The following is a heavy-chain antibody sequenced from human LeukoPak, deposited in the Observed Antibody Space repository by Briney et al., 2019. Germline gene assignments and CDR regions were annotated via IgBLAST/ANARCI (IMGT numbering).Heavy chain of an antibody. CDR2: IKHDGSEK. J-gene: IGHJ4*02. CDR3: ARCRDGYKHFDY. D-gene: IGHD5-24*01. V-gene: IGHV3-7*01. CDR1: GFTFSSFY. Sequence: GGSLRLSCAAAGFTFSSFYMSWVRQAPGKGLEWVANIKHDGSEKFYVDSVKGRFTISRDNAKNSLYLQMNNLRAEDTAVYYCARCRDGYKHFDYWGQGILVTASS.